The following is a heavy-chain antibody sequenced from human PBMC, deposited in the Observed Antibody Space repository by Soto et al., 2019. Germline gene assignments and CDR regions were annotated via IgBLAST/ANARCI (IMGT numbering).Heavy chain of an antibody. Sequence: GGSLRLSCAASGFTFSSYSMNWVRQAPGKGLEWVSYISSSSSTIYYADSVKGRFTISRDNAKNSLYLQMNSLRDEDTAVYYCERDRRKWLLDDYFDYWGQGTLVTVYS. CDR3: ERDRRKWLLDDYFDY. CDR2: ISSSSSTI. J-gene: IGHJ4*02. D-gene: IGHD3-22*01. CDR1: GFTFSSYS. V-gene: IGHV3-48*02.